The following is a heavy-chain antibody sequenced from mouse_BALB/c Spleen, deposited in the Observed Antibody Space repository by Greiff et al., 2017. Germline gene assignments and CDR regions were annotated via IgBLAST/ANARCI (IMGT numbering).Heavy chain of an antibody. CDR3: TRGYYYGSSYAMDY. J-gene: IGHJ4*01. D-gene: IGHD1-1*01. CDR1: GYTFTRYW. CDR2: IYPSDSYT. V-gene: IGHV1-69*02. Sequence: VQLQQPGAELVRPGASVKLSCKASGYTFTRYWINWVKQRPGQGLEWIGNIYPSDSYTNYNQKFKDKATLTVDKSSSTAYMQLSSPTSEDSAVYYCTRGYYYGSSYAMDYGGQGTSVTVSS.